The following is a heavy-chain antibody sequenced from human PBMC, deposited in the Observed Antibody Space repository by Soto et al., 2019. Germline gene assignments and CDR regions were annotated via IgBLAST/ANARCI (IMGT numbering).Heavy chain of an antibody. CDR2: INPDNGHT. D-gene: IGHD1-7*01. J-gene: IGHJ4*02. Sequence: ASVKVSCKASGYTFTSFAIHWVRQAPGQRPEWMGWINPDNGHTRYSQKFQGRVTITRDTSASAAYMELSSLRSDDTAVYYCARVFDNCNYGDTAYYFDYWGQGTLVTVSS. CDR1: GYTFTSFA. CDR3: ARVFDNCNYGDTAYYFDY. V-gene: IGHV1-3*01.